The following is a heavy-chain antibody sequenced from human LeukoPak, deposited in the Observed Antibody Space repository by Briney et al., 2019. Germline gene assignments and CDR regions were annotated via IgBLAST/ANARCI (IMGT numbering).Heavy chain of an antibody. Sequence: ASVKVSCKVSGYTLTELSMHWVRQAPGKGLEWMGGFDPEDGETIYAQKFQGRVTMTEDTSTDTAYMELSSLRSEDTAVYYCATVLLSPLDDFWSGFDPWGQGTLVTVSS. CDR3: ATVLLSPLDDFWSGFDP. CDR1: GYTLTELS. CDR2: FDPEDGET. J-gene: IGHJ5*02. D-gene: IGHD3-3*01. V-gene: IGHV1-24*01.